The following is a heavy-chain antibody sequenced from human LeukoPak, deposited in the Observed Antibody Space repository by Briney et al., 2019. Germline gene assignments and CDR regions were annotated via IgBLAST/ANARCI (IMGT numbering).Heavy chain of an antibody. CDR1: GYTFTSYY. CDR2: INPKSGGT. J-gene: IGHJ4*02. CDR3: ARGAHNYDYVWGSYRYFDY. D-gene: IGHD3-16*02. Sequence: ASVKVSCKASGYTFTSYYMHWVRQAPGQGLEWMGWINPKSGGTNEAQKFHDRVTMTRDTSIRTAYMEVSRLRSDDTAVYYCARGAHNYDYVWGSYRYFDYWGQGTLVTVSS. V-gene: IGHV1-2*02.